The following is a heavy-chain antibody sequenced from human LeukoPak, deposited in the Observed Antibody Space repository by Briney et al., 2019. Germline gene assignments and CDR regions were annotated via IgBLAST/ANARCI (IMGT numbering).Heavy chain of an antibody. Sequence: NPSETLSLTCTVSGGSISSYYWSWIRQPAGKGLEWFGRIYTSGSTNYNPSLKSRVTMSVATSKNQFSLTLSSVTAADTAVYYCARGARGIAAAGTHYYYYYGMDVWGQGTTVTVSS. D-gene: IGHD6-13*01. J-gene: IGHJ6*02. CDR1: GGSISSYY. CDR2: IYTSGST. V-gene: IGHV4-4*07. CDR3: ARGARGIAAAGTHYYYYYGMDV.